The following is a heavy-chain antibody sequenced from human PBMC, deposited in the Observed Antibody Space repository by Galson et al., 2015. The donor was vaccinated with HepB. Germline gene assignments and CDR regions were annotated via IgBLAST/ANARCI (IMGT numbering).Heavy chain of an antibody. Sequence: SVKVSCKASGFTFTSSAVQWVRQARGQRLEWIGWIVVGSGNTNYAQKFQERVTITRDMSTSTAYMELSSLRSEDTAVYYCAAVSHDYGDYEGGDQSWVYYGMDVWGQGTTVTVSS. D-gene: IGHD4-17*01. CDR2: IVVGSGNT. CDR1: GFTFTSSA. CDR3: AAVSHDYGDYEGGDQSWVYYGMDV. V-gene: IGHV1-58*01. J-gene: IGHJ6*02.